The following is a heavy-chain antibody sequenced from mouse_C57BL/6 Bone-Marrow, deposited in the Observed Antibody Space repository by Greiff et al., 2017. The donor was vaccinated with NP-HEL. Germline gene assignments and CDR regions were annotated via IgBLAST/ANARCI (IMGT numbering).Heavy chain of an antibody. Sequence: EVQLVESGGDLVKPGGSLKLSCAASGFTFSSYGMSWVRQTPDKRLEWVATISSGGSYTYYPDSVKGRFTISRDNAKNTLYLQMSSLKSEDTAMYYCARHDGYGYWGQGTTLTVSS. CDR2: ISSGGSYT. CDR1: GFTFSSYG. D-gene: IGHD2-3*01. V-gene: IGHV5-6*01. J-gene: IGHJ2*01. CDR3: ARHDGYGY.